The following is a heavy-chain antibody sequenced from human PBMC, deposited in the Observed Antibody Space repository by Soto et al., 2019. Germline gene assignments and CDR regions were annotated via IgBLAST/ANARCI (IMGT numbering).Heavy chain of an antibody. CDR2: IWYDGSNK. CDR1: GFTFSSYG. V-gene: IGHV3-33*01. J-gene: IGHJ4*02. Sequence: QVQLVESGGGVVQPGRSLRLSCEASGFTFSSYGMHWVRQAPGKGLEWVAVIWYDGSNKYYADSVKGRFPISRDNSKNTLSPQMNSLRAEDTAVYYCARGSVEDSPADYWGQGTLVTVSS. CDR3: ARGSVEDSPADY. D-gene: IGHD1-1*01.